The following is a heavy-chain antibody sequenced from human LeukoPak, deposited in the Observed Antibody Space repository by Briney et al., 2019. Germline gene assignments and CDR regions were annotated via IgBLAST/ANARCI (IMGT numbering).Heavy chain of an antibody. CDR2: ISWKSGSI. J-gene: IGHJ4*02. CDR1: GFIVDEHA. Sequence: GGSLRLSCAASGFIVDEHAMHWVRHAPGKGLGWVSGISWKSGSIGYADSVRGRFTISRDNTKNSLYLQMSSLRPEDTALYYCAKDMGTVVVPAAMGIDYWGQGTLVTVSS. D-gene: IGHD2-2*03. V-gene: IGHV3-9*01. CDR3: AKDMGTVVVPAAMGIDY.